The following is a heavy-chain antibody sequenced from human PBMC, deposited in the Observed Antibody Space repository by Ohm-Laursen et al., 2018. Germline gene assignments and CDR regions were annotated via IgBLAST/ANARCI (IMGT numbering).Heavy chain of an antibody. CDR3: ARGGDMWFGDPSEFDP. V-gene: IGHV4-31*03. CDR1: GGSISSGGYY. D-gene: IGHD3-10*01. CDR2: IYYSGST. Sequence: TLSLTCTVSGGSISSGGYYWSWIRQHPGKGLEWIGYIYYSGSTYYNPSLKSRVTISVDTSKNQFSLKLSSVTAADTAVYYCARGGDMWFGDPSEFDPWGQGTLVTVSS. J-gene: IGHJ5*02.